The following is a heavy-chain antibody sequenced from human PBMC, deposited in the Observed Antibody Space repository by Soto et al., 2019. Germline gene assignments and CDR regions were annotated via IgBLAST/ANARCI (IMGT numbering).Heavy chain of an antibody. D-gene: IGHD1-26*01. CDR2: IIPIFGTT. CDR3: ARIPRYSFPTSDPLDN. Sequence: ASVKVSCKASGGTFNTYTFSWVRQAPGQGLEWMGSIIPIFGTTHYAQSFQGRLSITADQSSTTTYMELRSLTSHDTALYYCARIPRYSFPTSDPLDNWGQGTLVTVSS. J-gene: IGHJ1*01. CDR1: GGTFNTYT. V-gene: IGHV1-69*13.